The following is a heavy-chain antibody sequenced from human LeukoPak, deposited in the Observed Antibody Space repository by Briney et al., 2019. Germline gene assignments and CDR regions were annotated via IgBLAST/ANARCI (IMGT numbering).Heavy chain of an antibody. V-gene: IGHV5-51*01. CDR2: MYPGDSDT. J-gene: IGHJ6*03. D-gene: IGHD1-1*01. Sequence: GESLKISCKGSGYSFTSYWIGWVRQMPGKGLEWMGIMYPGDSDTRYSPSFQGQVTISADKSISTAYLQWSSLKASDTAMYYCARQAGTTYYYYYYMDVWGKGTTVTVSS. CDR3: ARQAGTTYYYYYYMDV. CDR1: GYSFTSYW.